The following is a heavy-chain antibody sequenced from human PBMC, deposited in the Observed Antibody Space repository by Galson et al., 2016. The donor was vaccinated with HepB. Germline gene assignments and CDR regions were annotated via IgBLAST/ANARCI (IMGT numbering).Heavy chain of an antibody. J-gene: IGHJ4*02. Sequence: TLSLTCTVSGGSVSSGGYYWSWIRQHPGKGLEWIGYTYYSGSTYYNPSLKSRVTISVDTSKNQFSLKLSSVTAADTAVYYCARSTPLDIVVVTAPHRSAEFDYWGQGTLVTVSS. V-gene: IGHV4-31*03. CDR3: ARSTPLDIVVVTAPHRSAEFDY. D-gene: IGHD2-21*02. CDR2: TYYSGST. CDR1: GGSVSSGGYY.